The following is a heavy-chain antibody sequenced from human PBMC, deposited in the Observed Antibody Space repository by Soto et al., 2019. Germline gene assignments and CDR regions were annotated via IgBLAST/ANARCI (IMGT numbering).Heavy chain of an antibody. CDR1: GYSFTSYW. CDR2: IYPGDSDT. CDR3: ARHDGCSGGSCYSRGDYYYYMDV. V-gene: IGHV5-51*01. Sequence: GESLKISCKGSGYSFTSYWIGWVRQMPGKGLEWMGIIYPGDSDTRYSPSFQGQVTISADKSISTAYLQWSSLKASDTAMYYCARHDGCSGGSCYSRGDYYYYMDVWGKGTTVTVSS. J-gene: IGHJ6*03. D-gene: IGHD2-15*01.